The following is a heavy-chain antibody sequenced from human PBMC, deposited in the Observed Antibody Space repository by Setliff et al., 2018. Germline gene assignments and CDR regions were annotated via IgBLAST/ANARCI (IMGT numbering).Heavy chain of an antibody. D-gene: IGHD6-13*01. CDR2: IIPMFRSG. J-gene: IGHJ6*02. CDR3: ARGKMDVVAAGGKYCAMDV. Sequence: SVKVSCKASGGTFKNFAISWVRQAPGQGLEWMGGIIPMFRSGNYAQRFQGRVTITADESTSTVYMELTSLRPEDTAVYYCARGKMDVVAAGGKYCAMDVWGQGTTVTVSS. V-gene: IGHV1-69*13. CDR1: GGTFKNFA.